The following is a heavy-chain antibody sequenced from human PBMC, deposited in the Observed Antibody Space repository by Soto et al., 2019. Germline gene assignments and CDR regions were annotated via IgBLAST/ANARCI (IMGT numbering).Heavy chain of an antibody. J-gene: IGHJ3*01. D-gene: IGHD1-26*01. V-gene: IGHV4-4*02. CDR2: IYHTGST. CDR3: ARGPRSGSYSVDGFDV. CDR1: GASITTSNW. Sequence: QVQLQESGPGLVNPSGTLSLTCVVSGASITTSNWWSWVRQPPGKGLEWIGEIYHTGSTSYSPSLKSRVSMSIDKSKNQFSLRLTAVTAADTAIYYCARGPRSGSYSVDGFDVWGQGTVVNVSS.